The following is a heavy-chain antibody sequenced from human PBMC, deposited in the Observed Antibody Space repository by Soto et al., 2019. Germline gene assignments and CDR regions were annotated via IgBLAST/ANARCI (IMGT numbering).Heavy chain of an antibody. D-gene: IGHD6-19*01. CDR2: ISGSGGIT. J-gene: IGHJ4*02. V-gene: IGHV3-23*01. Sequence: PGGALRLSCAAAGFTFSSYPMSWVRQAPGKGLEWVSAISGSGGITYYADSVKGRFTISRDNSKNTLYLQMNSLRAEDTAVYYCAKRVGGWYPFYFDYWGQGTLVTASS. CDR3: AKRVGGWYPFYFDY. CDR1: GFTFSSYP.